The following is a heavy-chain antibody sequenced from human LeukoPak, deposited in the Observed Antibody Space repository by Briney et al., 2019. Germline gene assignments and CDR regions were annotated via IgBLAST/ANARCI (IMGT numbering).Heavy chain of an antibody. CDR3: ARRPNYDFWSGPSQRYYYYYMDV. Sequence: GGSLRLSCAASGFTFSSYSMNWVRQAPGKGLEWVSSISSSSYIYYADSVKGRFTISRDNAKNSLYLQMNSLGAEDTAVYYCARRPNYDFWSGPSQRYYYYYMDVWGKGTTVTVSS. CDR2: ISSSSYI. CDR1: GFTFSSYS. D-gene: IGHD3-3*01. V-gene: IGHV3-21*01. J-gene: IGHJ6*03.